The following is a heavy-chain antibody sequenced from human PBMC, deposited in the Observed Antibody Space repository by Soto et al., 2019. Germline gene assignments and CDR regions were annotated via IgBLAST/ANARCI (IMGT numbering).Heavy chain of an antibody. CDR2: IKSGGST. V-gene: IGHV3-53*01. CDR1: GLTVSSNY. Sequence: EVQLVESGGGLIHPGGSLRVSCAASGLTVSSNYMSWVRQAPGKGLEWVSLIKSGGSTSYADSVKGRFTISRDNSKNTLYLQMNNLRAGDTAVYYCARVVYYDSSGYPRWFGPWGQGTLVTVSS. J-gene: IGHJ5*02. D-gene: IGHD3-22*01. CDR3: ARVVYYDSSGYPRWFGP.